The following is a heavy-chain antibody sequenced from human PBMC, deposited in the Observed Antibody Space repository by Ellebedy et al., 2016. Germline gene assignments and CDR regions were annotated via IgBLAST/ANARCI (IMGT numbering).Heavy chain of an antibody. Sequence: LSLXXAVSGGSFSGYYWSWVRQAPGKGLEWISYIGSRSIGIYYADSVKGRFTISRDDAKKSVYLEMSSLRVEDTAVYYCARDGIVGASSIYYFDYWGQGTLVTVSS. CDR2: IGSRSIGI. J-gene: IGHJ4*02. CDR1: GGSFSGYY. V-gene: IGHV3-11*04. D-gene: IGHD1-26*01. CDR3: ARDGIVGASSIYYFDY.